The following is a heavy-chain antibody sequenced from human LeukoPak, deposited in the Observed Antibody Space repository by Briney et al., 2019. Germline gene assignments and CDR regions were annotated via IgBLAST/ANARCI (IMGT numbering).Heavy chain of an antibody. Sequence: GASVKVSFKASGYTFTTYGISWVRQAARQGLEWMGWISAYNGNTNYAQKLQGRVTMTTDTSTSTAYMELRSLRSDDTAVYYCARDRVKQQLPLGYWGQGTLVTVSS. D-gene: IGHD6-13*01. CDR3: ARDRVKQQLPLGY. J-gene: IGHJ4*02. CDR2: ISAYNGNT. CDR1: GYTFTTYG. V-gene: IGHV1-18*04.